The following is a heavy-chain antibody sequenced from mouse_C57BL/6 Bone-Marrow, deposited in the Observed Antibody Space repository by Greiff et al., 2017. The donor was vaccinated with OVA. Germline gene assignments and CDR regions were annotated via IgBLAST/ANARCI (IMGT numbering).Heavy chain of an antibody. CDR3: TREGNYGSWYFDV. D-gene: IGHD1-2*01. CDR1: GYTFTDYE. V-gene: IGHV1-15*01. J-gene: IGHJ1*03. Sequence: VKVVESGAELVRPGASVTLSCKASGYTFTDYEMHWVKQTPVHGLAWIGAIDPETGGTAYNQKFKGKAILTADKSSSTAYMELRSLTSEDSAVYYCTREGNYGSWYFDVWGTGTTVTVSS. CDR2: IDPETGGT.